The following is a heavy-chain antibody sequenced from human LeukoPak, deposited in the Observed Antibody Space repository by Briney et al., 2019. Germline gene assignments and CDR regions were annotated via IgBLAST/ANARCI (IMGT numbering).Heavy chain of an antibody. V-gene: IGHV3-20*04. CDR3: AKNWGSFSWYFDL. J-gene: IGHJ2*01. CDR1: GFTFSSYS. D-gene: IGHD7-27*01. CDR2: INWIGGST. Sequence: PGGSLRLSCAASGFTFSSYSVNWVRQAPGKGLEWVSGINWIGGSTGYADSVKGRFTISRDNAKNSLYLQMTSLRAEDTALYYCAKNWGSFSWYFDLWGRGTLVTVSS.